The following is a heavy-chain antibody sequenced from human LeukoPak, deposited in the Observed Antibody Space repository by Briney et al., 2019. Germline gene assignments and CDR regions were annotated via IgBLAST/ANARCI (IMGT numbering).Heavy chain of an antibody. D-gene: IGHD2-2*01. Sequence: SETLSLTCAVYGGSFSGYYWSWIRQPPGKGLEWIGEINHSGSTNYNPSLKSRVTISVDTSKNQFSLKLSSVTAADTAVYYCARDRKGSDIVVVPAATTFDPWGQGTLVTVSS. V-gene: IGHV4-34*01. CDR1: GGSFSGYY. CDR2: INHSGST. CDR3: ARDRKGSDIVVVPAATTFDP. J-gene: IGHJ5*02.